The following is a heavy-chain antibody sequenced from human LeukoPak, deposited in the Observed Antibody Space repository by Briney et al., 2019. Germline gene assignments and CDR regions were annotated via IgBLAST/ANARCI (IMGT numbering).Heavy chain of an antibody. V-gene: IGHV4-34*01. D-gene: IGHD6-19*01. Sequence: SETLSLTCAVYGGSFSGYYWSWIRQPPGKGLEWIGEINHSGSTNYNPSLKSRVTISVDTSKNQLSLKLSSVTAADTAVYYCARGSRRGSGWYYDYWGQGTLVTVSS. J-gene: IGHJ4*02. CDR2: INHSGST. CDR1: GGSFSGYY. CDR3: ARGSRRGSGWYYDY.